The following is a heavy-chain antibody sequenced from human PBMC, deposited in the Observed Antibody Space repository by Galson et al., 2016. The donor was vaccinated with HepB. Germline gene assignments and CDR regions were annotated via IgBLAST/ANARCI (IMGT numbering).Heavy chain of an antibody. J-gene: IGHJ6*02. D-gene: IGHD5-18*01. CDR1: GFTFSSYT. CDR2: ISSSSSYI. V-gene: IGHV3-21*01. CDR3: ARDRGEDSYGTYYYYGMDV. Sequence: SLRLSCAASGFTFSSYTMNWVRQAPGKGLEWVSSISSSSSYIYYADSVKGRFTISRDNAKNSMYLQMSSLSAEDTAVYYCARDRGEDSYGTYYYYGMDVWGQGTTVTVSS.